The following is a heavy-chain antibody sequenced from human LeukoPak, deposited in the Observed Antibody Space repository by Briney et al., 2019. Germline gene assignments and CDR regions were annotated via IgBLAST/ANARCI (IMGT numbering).Heavy chain of an antibody. CDR1: GFAFSTYS. CDR3: ARGFPSGGSWFDP. D-gene: IGHD3-10*01. Sequence: GGSLGLSCAASGFAFSTYSMNWVRQAPGKGLEWVSSISGSSSHIYYADSVKGRFTISRDNAKNSLYLQMNSLRAEETAIYYCARGFPSGGSWFDPWGQGTLVTVSS. V-gene: IGHV3-21*01. CDR2: ISGSSSHI. J-gene: IGHJ5*02.